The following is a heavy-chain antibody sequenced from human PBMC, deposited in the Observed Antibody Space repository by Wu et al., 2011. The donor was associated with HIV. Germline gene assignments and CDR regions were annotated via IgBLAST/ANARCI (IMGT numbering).Heavy chain of an antibody. CDR3: ARVEARDFWSGYYDY. CDR1: GYTFTGYY. CDR2: XNPNSGGT. V-gene: IGHV1-2*02. D-gene: IGHD3-3*01. J-gene: IGHJ4*02. Sequence: PGASVKVSCKASGYTFTGYYMHWVRQAPGQGLEWMGWXNPNSGGTNYAQKFQGRVTMTRDTSISTAYMELSSLRSDDTAVYYCARVEARDFWSGYYDYWGQGTLVTVSS.